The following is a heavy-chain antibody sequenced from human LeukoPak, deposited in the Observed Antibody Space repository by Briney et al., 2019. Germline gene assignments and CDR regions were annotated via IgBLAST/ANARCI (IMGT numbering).Heavy chain of an antibody. D-gene: IGHD2-15*01. CDR2: IYYSGST. V-gene: IGHV4-59*01. CDR1: GGSISPYY. CDR3: ARGYCSGGSCYLNWFDP. J-gene: IGHJ5*02. Sequence: PSETLSLTCTVSGGSISPYYWSWIRQPPGKGLEWIGYIYYSGSTNYNPSLKSRVTISVDTSKNQFSLKLTSVTAADTAVYYCARGYCSGGSCYLNWFDPWGQGTLVTVSS.